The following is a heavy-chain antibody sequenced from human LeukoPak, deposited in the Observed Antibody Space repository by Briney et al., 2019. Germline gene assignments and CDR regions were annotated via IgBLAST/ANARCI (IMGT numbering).Heavy chain of an antibody. CDR3: ARDGSGWYYDY. CDR2: ISNSGGTT. V-gene: IGHV3-23*01. D-gene: IGHD6-19*01. Sequence: HSGGSLRLSCAASGFTFSSYAMSWVRQAPEKGLEWVSSISNSGGTTYYADSVKGRFTISRDNAKNSLYLQMNSLRAEDTAVYYCARDGSGWYYDYWGQGTLVTVSS. J-gene: IGHJ4*02. CDR1: GFTFSSYA.